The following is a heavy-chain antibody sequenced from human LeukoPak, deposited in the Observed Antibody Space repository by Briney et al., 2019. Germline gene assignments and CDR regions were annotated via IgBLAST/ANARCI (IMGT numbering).Heavy chain of an antibody. J-gene: IGHJ4*02. CDR1: VFTFSSYA. V-gene: IGHV3-23*01. D-gene: IGHD3-10*01. CDR3: ANAGSFYDTLLDY. Sequence: PGGSLRLSWAASVFTFSSYAVSCVRQAPGKGLEWVSLISGSGGITDYADSVKGRFTISSNNSQNTVYVQTNSMSAYDSAEYYCANAGSFYDTLLDYWGQGSLVTVSS. CDR2: ISGSGGIT.